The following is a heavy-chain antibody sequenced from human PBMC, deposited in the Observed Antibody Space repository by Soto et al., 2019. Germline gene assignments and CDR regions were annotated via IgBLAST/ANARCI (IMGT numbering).Heavy chain of an antibody. CDR3: ARSQGYCPKQGHHNWFDP. CDR1: GYTFTSYG. J-gene: IGHJ5*02. V-gene: IGHV1-18*01. CDR2: ISAYNGNT. Sequence: ASVKVSCKASGYTFTSYGISWVRQAPGQGLEWMGWISAYNGNTNYAQKLQGRVTMTTDTSTSTAYMELRSLRSDDTAVYYCARSQGYCPKQGHHNWFDPWGQGTLVTVSS. D-gene: IGHD2-15*01.